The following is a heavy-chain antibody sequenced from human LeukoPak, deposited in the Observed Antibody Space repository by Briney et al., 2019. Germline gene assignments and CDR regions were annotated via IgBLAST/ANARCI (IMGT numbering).Heavy chain of an antibody. CDR2: INSDGSST. CDR3: AKDPGKRNYYDSSD. CDR1: GFTFSSYW. J-gene: IGHJ4*02. D-gene: IGHD3-22*01. V-gene: IGHV3-74*01. Sequence: GGSLRLSCAASGFTFSSYWMHWVRQAPGKGLVWVSRINSDGSSTSYADSVKGRFTISRDNAKNTLYLQMNSLRAEDTAVYYCAKDPGKRNYYDSSDWGQGTLVTVSS.